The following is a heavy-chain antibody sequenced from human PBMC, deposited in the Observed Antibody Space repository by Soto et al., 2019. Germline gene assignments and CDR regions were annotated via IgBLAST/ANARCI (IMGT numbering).Heavy chain of an antibody. Sequence: GGSMRLSCAASGFTFSSCAMSWVRLAPGKALEWVSAISGSGGSTYYADSVKGRFTISRDNSKNTLYLQMNSLRAEDTAVYYCAKDAPYCTNGVCSRYYGMDVWGQGTTVTVSS. V-gene: IGHV3-23*01. J-gene: IGHJ6*02. CDR1: GFTFSSCA. CDR2: ISGSGGST. CDR3: AKDAPYCTNGVCSRYYGMDV. D-gene: IGHD2-8*01.